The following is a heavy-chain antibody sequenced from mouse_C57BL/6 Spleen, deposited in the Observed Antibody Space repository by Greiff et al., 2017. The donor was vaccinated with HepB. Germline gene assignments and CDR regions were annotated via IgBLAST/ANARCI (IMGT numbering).Heavy chain of an antibody. J-gene: IGHJ2*01. CDR3: ARSDYGSSHPYFDY. CDR1: GYTFTSYW. CDR2: IDPSDSYT. V-gene: IGHV1-50*01. D-gene: IGHD1-1*01. Sequence: QVQLQQPGAELVKPGASVKLSCKASGYTFTSYWMQWVKQRPGQGLEWIGEIDPSDSYTNYNQKFKGKATLTVDTSSSTAYMQLSSLTSEDSAVYYCARSDYGSSHPYFDYWGQGTTLTVSS.